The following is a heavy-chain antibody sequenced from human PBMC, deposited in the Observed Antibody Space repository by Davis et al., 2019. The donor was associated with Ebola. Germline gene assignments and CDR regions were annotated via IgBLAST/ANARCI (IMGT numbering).Heavy chain of an antibody. CDR1: GFTFSSYE. J-gene: IGHJ5*02. D-gene: IGHD3-10*02. V-gene: IGHV3-48*02. Sequence: GESLKISCAASGFTFSSYEMNWVRQAPGKGLEWVSYISSSSSTIYYADSVKGRFTISRDNAKNSLYLQMNSLRDEDTAVYYCARTPTFYYVVNWFDPWGQGTLVTVSS. CDR2: ISSSSSTI. CDR3: ARTPTFYYVVNWFDP.